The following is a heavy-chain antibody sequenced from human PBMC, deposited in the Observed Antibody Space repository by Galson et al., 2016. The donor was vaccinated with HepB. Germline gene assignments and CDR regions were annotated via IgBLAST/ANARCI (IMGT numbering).Heavy chain of an antibody. J-gene: IGHJ4*02. CDR3: AKEDGIYFDY. D-gene: IGHD5-24*01. Sequence: SLRLSCAASGFTFSTYAMNWVRQAPGKGLEWVSAISAIGSATGHYTYYTDSVKGRFTISRDNSKNTLYLQVNSLRATETAVYYCAKEDGIYFDYWSQGTLVTVSS. V-gene: IGHV3-23*01. CDR1: GFTFSTYA. CDR2: ISAIGSATGHYT.